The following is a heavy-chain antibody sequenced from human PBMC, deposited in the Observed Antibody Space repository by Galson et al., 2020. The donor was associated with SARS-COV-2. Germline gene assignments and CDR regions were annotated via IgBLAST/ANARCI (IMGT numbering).Heavy chain of an antibody. Sequence: ETSETLSLTCAVSGGSFSGYYWSWIRQPPGKGLEWIGEINHSGSTNYNPSLKSRVTISVDTSKNQFSLKLSSVTAADTAVYYCARDRGGYGMDVWGQGTTVTVSS. D-gene: IGHD3-16*01. CDR1: GGSFSGYY. J-gene: IGHJ6*02. CDR3: ARDRGGYGMDV. V-gene: IGHV4-34*01. CDR2: INHSGST.